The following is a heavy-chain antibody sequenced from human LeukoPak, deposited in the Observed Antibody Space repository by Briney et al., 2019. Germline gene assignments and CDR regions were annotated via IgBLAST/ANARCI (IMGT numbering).Heavy chain of an antibody. J-gene: IGHJ4*02. V-gene: IGHV4-30-2*01. CDR1: GGSISSGGYS. D-gene: IGHD3-10*01. CDR3: AGDYYGSGSYRYDY. Sequence: SQTLSLTCAVSGGSISSGGYSWSWIRQPPGKGLEWIGEINHSGSTNYNPSLKSRVTISVDTSKNQFSLKLSSVTAADTAVYYCAGDYYGSGSYRYDYWGQGTLVTVSS. CDR2: INHSGST.